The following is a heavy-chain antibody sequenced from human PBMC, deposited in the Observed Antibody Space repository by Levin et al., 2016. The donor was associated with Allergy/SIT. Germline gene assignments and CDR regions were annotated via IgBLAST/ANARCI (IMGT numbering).Heavy chain of an antibody. V-gene: IGHV1-18*01. CDR3: ARGGYCSGGSCPTLQH. CDR2: ISAYNGNT. Sequence: WVRQAPGQGLEWMGWISAYNGNTNYAQKLQGRVTMTTDTSTSTAYMELRSLRSDDTAVYYCARGGYCSGGSCPTLQHWGQGTLVTVSS. D-gene: IGHD2-15*01. J-gene: IGHJ1*01.